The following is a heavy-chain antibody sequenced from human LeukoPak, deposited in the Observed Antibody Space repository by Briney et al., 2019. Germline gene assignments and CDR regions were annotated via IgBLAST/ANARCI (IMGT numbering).Heavy chain of an antibody. D-gene: IGHD6-13*01. CDR1: GGSMSSYY. V-gene: IGHV4-59*12. CDR2: IYYSGST. CDR3: ARDHDPRGGFRQLGVFDY. Sequence: PSETLSLTCTVSGGSMSSYYWTWIRQPPGKGLEWIGYIYYSGSTNYNPSLKSRVTMSVDTSKNQFSLKLSSVTAADTAVYYCARDHDPRGGFRQLGVFDYWGQGTLVTVSS. J-gene: IGHJ4*02.